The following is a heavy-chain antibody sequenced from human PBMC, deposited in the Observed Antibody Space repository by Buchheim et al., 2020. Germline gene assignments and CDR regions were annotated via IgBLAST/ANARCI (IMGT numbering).Heavy chain of an antibody. V-gene: IGHV3-30-3*01. D-gene: IGHD6-13*01. CDR2: ISYVGSNK. Sequence: QVQLVESGGGVVQPGRSLRLSCAASGFTFSSYAMHWVRQAPGKGLEWVAVISYVGSNKYYADSVKGRFTISRGNSKNTLFLQMNSLRAEDTAVYYCARGRVRGIFHYYYGMDVWGQGTT. J-gene: IGHJ6*02. CDR1: GFTFSSYA. CDR3: ARGRVRGIFHYYYGMDV.